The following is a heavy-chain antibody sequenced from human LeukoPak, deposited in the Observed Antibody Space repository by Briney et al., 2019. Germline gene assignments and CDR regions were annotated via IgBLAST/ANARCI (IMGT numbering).Heavy chain of an antibody. Sequence: GGSLRLSCAASGFTVSSNYMSWVRQAPGKGLEWVSVIYSGGSTYYADSVKGRFTISRDNSKNTLYLQMNSLRAEDTAVYYCARDPPRGSSGPGSFDYWGQGTLVTVSS. CDR1: GFTVSSNY. D-gene: IGHD6-19*01. J-gene: IGHJ4*02. CDR3: ARDPPRGSSGPGSFDY. V-gene: IGHV3-53*01. CDR2: IYSGGST.